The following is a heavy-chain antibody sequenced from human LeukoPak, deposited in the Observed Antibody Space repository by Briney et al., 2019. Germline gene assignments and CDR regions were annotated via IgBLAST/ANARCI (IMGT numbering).Heavy chain of an antibody. Sequence: PGGSLRLSCAASGFTFSSYGMHWVRQAPGKGLEWVAVISYDGSNKYYADSVKGRFTISRDNSKNTLYLQMNSLRVEDTAVYYCAKMQWLATNYYWGQGTLVTVSS. CDR1: GFTFSSYG. J-gene: IGHJ4*02. V-gene: IGHV3-30*18. CDR2: ISYDGSNK. D-gene: IGHD6-19*01. CDR3: AKMQWLATNYY.